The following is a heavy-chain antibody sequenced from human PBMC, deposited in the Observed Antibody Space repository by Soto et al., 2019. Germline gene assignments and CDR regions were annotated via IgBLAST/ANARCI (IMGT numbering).Heavy chain of an antibody. Sequence: GGSLRLSCAASGFTFTAYSMNWVRQAPGKGLEWVSTITSGRTYIYYADSVKGRVTISRDNAKKLLYLQLTTLRAEDTAVYYCERGEYSSAFDYWGQGALVTVSS. J-gene: IGHJ4*02. D-gene: IGHD6-19*01. CDR2: ITSGRTYI. CDR1: GFTFTAYS. V-gene: IGHV3-21*01. CDR3: ERGEYSSAFDY.